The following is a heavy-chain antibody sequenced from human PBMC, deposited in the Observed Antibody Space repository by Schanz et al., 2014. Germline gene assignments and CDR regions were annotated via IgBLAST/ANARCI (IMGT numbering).Heavy chain of an antibody. CDR2: IKPDGSEK. CDR1: GFTFSAYW. CDR3: ATDHLPGLYYFDY. V-gene: IGHV3-7*01. D-gene: IGHD3-3*02. Sequence: EVQLVESGGGLVQPGGSLRLSCAASGFTFSAYWMTWVRQAPGKGLDWVGIIKPDGSEKFYVDSVKGRFTISRDNAKNLMYLHLNSLRAEDTAVYYCATDHLPGLYYFDYWGKGTRVTVSS. J-gene: IGHJ4*02.